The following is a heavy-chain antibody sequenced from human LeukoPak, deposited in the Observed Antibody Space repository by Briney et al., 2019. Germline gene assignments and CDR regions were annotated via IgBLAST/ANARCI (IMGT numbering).Heavy chain of an antibody. Sequence: GGSLRLSCAASGFTVSVNYMGWVRQAPGKGLEWVSVLYTGNRTYYGDSVKGRFTISRDNSKNTLFLEMNSLRAEDTAVYYCARDKYYSSGTYFDSWGQGTLVIVSS. CDR1: GFTVSVNY. CDR3: ARDKYYSSGTYFDS. D-gene: IGHD3-10*01. V-gene: IGHV3-66*01. J-gene: IGHJ4*02. CDR2: LYTGNRT.